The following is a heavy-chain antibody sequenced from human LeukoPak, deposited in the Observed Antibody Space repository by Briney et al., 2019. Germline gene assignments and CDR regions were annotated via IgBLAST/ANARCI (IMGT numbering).Heavy chain of an antibody. J-gene: IGHJ3*01. CDR2: INPNSGGT. CDR3: ARDLLDYYDSSGYH. D-gene: IGHD3-22*01. CDR1: GYTFTGYY. V-gene: IGHV1-2*02. Sequence: ASAKVSCKASGYTFTGYYMHWVRQAPGQGLEWMGWINPNSGGTNYAQKFQGRVTMTRDTSISTAYMELSRLRSDDAAVYYCARDLLDYYDSSGYHWGQGRMVTVSS.